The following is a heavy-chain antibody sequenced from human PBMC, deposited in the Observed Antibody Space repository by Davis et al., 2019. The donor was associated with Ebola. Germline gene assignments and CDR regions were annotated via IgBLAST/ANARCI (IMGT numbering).Heavy chain of an antibody. V-gene: IGHV1-2*04. CDR2: INPNSGGT. CDR1: GYTFTGYY. J-gene: IGHJ6*02. Sequence: AASVKVSCKASGYTFTGYYMHWVRQAPGQGLEWMGWINPNSGGTNYAQKFQGWVTMTRDTSISTAYMELSSLTSEDTAVYYCARKNAMDVWGQGTTVTVSS. CDR3: ARKNAMDV.